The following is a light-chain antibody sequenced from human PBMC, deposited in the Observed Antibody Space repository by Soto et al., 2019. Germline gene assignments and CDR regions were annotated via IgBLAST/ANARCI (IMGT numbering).Light chain of an antibody. V-gene: IGKV3-11*01. J-gene: IGKJ1*01. CDR2: DAS. Sequence: EIVLTQSPATLSLSPGERATLSCRASQSVSSYLAWYQQKVGQSPRLLIYDASNRATGIPARFSGSGSGTDFTLTISSLEPGDFAVYYCQQRSNWPRTFGQGTKVEIK. CDR1: QSVSSY. CDR3: QQRSNWPRT.